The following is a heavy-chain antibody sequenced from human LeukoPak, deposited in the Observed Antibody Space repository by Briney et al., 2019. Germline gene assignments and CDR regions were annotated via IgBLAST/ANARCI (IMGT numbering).Heavy chain of an antibody. J-gene: IGHJ4*02. Sequence: PSETLSLTCTVSGGSISSYYWSWIRQPPGKGLEWIGYIYYSGSTNYNPSLKSRVTISVDTSKNQFSLKLSSVTAADTAVYYCASSIAAAGTTLDFDYWGQGTLVTVSS. V-gene: IGHV4-59*01. CDR1: GGSISSYY. CDR3: ASSIAAAGTTLDFDY. CDR2: IYYSGST. D-gene: IGHD6-13*01.